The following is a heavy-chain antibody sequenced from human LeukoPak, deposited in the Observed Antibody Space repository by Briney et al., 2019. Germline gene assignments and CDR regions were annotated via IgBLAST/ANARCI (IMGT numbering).Heavy chain of an antibody. V-gene: IGHV1-2*02. CDR1: GYSFTGYY. J-gene: IGHJ5*02. Sequence: ASVTVSCKSSGYSFTGYYIHWVRQAPGQALEWMGWINSNTGGTNYAQKFQGRVTMTRDTSISTAYMELSRLTSDDTAAYYCATATLVGATSSPWGQGTLVTVSS. CDR3: ATATLVGATSSP. D-gene: IGHD1-26*01. CDR2: INSNTGGT.